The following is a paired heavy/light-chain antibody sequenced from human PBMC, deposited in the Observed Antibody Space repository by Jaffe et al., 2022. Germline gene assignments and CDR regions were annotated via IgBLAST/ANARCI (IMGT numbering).Light chain of an antibody. CDR2: KDS. V-gene: IGLV3-25*03. Sequence: SYELTQPPSVSVSPGQTARITCSGDALPKQYAYWYQQKPGQAPVLVIYKDSERPSGIPERFSGSSSGTTVTLTISGVQAEDEADYYCQSADSSGTIRVVFGGGTKLTVL. J-gene: IGLJ2*01. CDR1: ALPKQY. CDR3: QSADSSGTIRVV.
Heavy chain of an antibody. CDR2: IYYSGST. CDR3: ASTVRGYCSGGSCLYYYYYMDV. D-gene: IGHD2-15*01. Sequence: QVQLQESGPGLVKPSETLSLTCTVSGGSISSYYWSWIRQPPGKGLEWIGYIYYSGSTNYNPSLKSRVTISVDTSKNQFSLKLSSVTAADTAVYYCASTVRGYCSGGSCLYYYYYMDVWGKGTTVTVSS. J-gene: IGHJ6*03. CDR1: GGSISSYY. V-gene: IGHV4-59*01.